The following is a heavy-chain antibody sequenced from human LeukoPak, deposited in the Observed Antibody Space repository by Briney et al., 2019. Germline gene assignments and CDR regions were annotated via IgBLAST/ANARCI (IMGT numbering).Heavy chain of an antibody. J-gene: IGHJ5*02. CDR3: AREVSVAGNNWFDP. V-gene: IGHV4-59*01. D-gene: IGHD6-19*01. Sequence: ASETLSLTCTVPGGSISSYYWSWIRQPPGKGLEWIGYIYYSGSTNYNPSLKSRVTISVTSKNQFSLKLSSVTAADTAVYFCAREVSVAGNNWFDPWGQGALVTVSS. CDR2: IYYSGST. CDR1: GGSISSYY.